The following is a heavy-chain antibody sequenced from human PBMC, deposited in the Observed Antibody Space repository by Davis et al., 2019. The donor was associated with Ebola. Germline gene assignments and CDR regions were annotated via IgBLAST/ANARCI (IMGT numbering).Heavy chain of an antibody. Sequence: PSETLSLTCAVYGGSFSGYYWSWIRQPPGKGLEWIGEINHSGSTNYNPSLKSRVTISVDTSKNQFSLKLSSVTAADTAVYYCAVGTHREDSHYYYYGMDVWGQGTTVTVSS. CDR1: GGSFSGYY. D-gene: IGHD2-15*01. J-gene: IGHJ6*02. CDR2: INHSGST. V-gene: IGHV4-34*01. CDR3: AVGTHREDSHYYYYGMDV.